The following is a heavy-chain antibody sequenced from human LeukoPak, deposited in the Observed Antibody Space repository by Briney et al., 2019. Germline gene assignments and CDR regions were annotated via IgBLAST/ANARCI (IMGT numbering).Heavy chain of an antibody. J-gene: IGHJ4*02. CDR3: VKGRMSEDGLDF. V-gene: IGHV3-23*01. Sequence: GGSLRLSCEASGFTFGRSAMTWVRQTPGKGLEWFSSISSSGNTYYADSVKGRFTISRDNSKNLVNLQMNSLRAEDKAIYYCVKGRMSEDGLDFWGQGSLVTVSS. D-gene: IGHD5-24*01. CDR1: GFTFGRSA. CDR2: ISSSGNT.